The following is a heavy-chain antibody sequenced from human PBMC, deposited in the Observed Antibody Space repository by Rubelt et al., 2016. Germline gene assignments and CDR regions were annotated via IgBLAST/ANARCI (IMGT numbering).Heavy chain of an antibody. J-gene: IGHJ4*02. Sequence: QLQLQESGPGLVKPSETLSLTCTVSGGSISSSSYYWGCIRQPPGKGLEWIGSIYYSGSTYYNPALMSRVTISVATSKNQFSRKLSSVTAADTAVYYCARSPGGDYGFDYWGQGTLVTVSS. CDR2: IYYSGST. D-gene: IGHD4-17*01. CDR1: GGSISSSSYY. CDR3: ARSPGGDYGFDY. V-gene: IGHV4-39*01.